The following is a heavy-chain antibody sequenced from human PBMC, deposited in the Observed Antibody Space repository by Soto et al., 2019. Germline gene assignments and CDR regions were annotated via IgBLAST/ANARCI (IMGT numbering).Heavy chain of an antibody. CDR2: IYYSGST. CDR3: ARVRFLEWLSMPYYFDY. Sequence: KASETLSLTCTVSGGSISSGDYYWSWIRQPPGKGLEWIGYIYYSGSTYYNPSLKSRVTISVDTSKNQFSLKLSSVTTADTAVYYCARVRFLEWLSMPYYFDYWGQGTLVTAPQ. D-gene: IGHD3-3*01. CDR1: GGSISSGDYY. V-gene: IGHV4-30-4*01. J-gene: IGHJ4*02.